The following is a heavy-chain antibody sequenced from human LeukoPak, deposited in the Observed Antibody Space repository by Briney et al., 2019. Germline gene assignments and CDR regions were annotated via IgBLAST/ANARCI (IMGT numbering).Heavy chain of an antibody. CDR2: IYTSGGA. J-gene: IGHJ6*02. Sequence: PSETLSLTCTVSGGSISSGNYFWSWIRQPAGKGLEWIGRIYTSGGANYDPSLQSRITIPVDTSKNQFSLKLSSVTAGDAAVYYCARCNYYYGMDVWGQGTTVTVSS. CDR1: GGSISSGNYF. CDR3: ARCNYYYGMDV. V-gene: IGHV4-61*02.